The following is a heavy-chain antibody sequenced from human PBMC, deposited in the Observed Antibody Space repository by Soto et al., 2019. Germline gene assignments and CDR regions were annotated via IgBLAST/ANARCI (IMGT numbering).Heavy chain of an antibody. V-gene: IGHV3-30*18. Sequence: QVHLVESGGGMLQPGTSLRLSCVASGFSFSNYGMHWVRQAPGKGLEWVAFASSDGNNKYYAESVKGRFTISRDNSKNTLFLQVDRLTVDDTAVYYCAKDRVIQLLPIWPDPWGQGTLVTVSS. D-gene: IGHD2-2*01. CDR2: ASSDGNNK. J-gene: IGHJ5*02. CDR1: GFSFSNYG. CDR3: AKDRVIQLLPIWPDP.